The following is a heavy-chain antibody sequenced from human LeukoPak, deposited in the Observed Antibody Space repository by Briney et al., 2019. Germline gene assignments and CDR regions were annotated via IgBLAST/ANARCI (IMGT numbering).Heavy chain of an antibody. J-gene: IGHJ5*02. CDR1: GYTFTGCY. D-gene: IGHD6-13*01. Sequence: ASVKVSCKASGYTFTGCYMNWVRQAPGQGLEWMGWINPNSGGTNYAQKFQGRVTMTRDTSISTAYMELSRLRSDDTAVYYCAREVAAAGTNWFDPWGQGTLVTVSS. CDR3: AREVAAAGTNWFDP. V-gene: IGHV1-2*02. CDR2: INPNSGGT.